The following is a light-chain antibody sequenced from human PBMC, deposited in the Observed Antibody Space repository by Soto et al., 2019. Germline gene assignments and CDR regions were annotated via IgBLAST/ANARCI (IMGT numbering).Light chain of an antibody. V-gene: IGKV2-28*01. CDR2: LGS. J-gene: IGKJ5*01. CDR1: QSLLHSNGYNY. CDR3: MQALQTPIT. Sequence: DIVMTQSPLSLPVTPGEPASISCRSSQSLLHSNGYNYLDWYLQKPGQSPQLLIYLGSNRDSGVPDWLSGSGSGTDFTLIISRVEAEDVGVDYCMQALQTPITFGQGTRLEIK.